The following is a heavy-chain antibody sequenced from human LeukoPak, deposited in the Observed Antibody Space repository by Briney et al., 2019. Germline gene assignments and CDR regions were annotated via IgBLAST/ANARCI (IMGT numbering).Heavy chain of an antibody. Sequence: GTSVTVSCKASGFTFTSTAVQWVRQARGQRLEWIGWILVGSGNTNYAQMFQERVTLTLDVSTSTAYMVLSSLRSEDTAIYYCASDPPYTSSSAWWGQGTLVTVSS. CDR2: ILVGSGNT. J-gene: IGHJ4*02. D-gene: IGHD2-2*01. CDR1: GFTFTSTA. CDR3: ASDPPYTSSSAW. V-gene: IGHV1-58*01.